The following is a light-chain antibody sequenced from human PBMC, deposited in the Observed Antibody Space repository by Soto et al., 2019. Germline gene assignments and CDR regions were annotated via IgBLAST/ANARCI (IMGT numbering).Light chain of an antibody. Sequence: DIVMTQSPLSLPVTPGEPASISCRSSQSLLFSNGYNYLDWYLQKPGQSPQLLISLGSNRAPGVHDRFSGSGSGTDFTLKISRVEAEDVGVYYCMQGVQTPFTFGPGTKVDIK. CDR2: LGS. V-gene: IGKV2-28*01. J-gene: IGKJ3*01. CDR1: QSLLFSNGYNY. CDR3: MQGVQTPFT.